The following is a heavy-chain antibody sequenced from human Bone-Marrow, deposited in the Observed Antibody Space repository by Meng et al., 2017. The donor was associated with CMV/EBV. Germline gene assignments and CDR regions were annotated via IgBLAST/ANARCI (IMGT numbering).Heavy chain of an antibody. CDR3: ARSRAVAGKAAPNWFDP. CDR1: GYTFTGYY. D-gene: IGHD6-19*01. Sequence: ASVKVSCKASGYTFTGYYMHWVRQAPGQGLEWMGWINPSSAATNHARNFQGRVTMTRDTSVTTAYMELSRLRSDDTAVYYCARSRAVAGKAAPNWFDPWVQGTLVTVSS. J-gene: IGHJ5*02. V-gene: IGHV1-2*02. CDR2: INPSSAAT.